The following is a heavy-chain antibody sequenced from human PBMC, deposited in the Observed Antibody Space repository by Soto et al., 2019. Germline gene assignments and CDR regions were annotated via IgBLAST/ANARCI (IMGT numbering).Heavy chain of an antibody. CDR2: IGGYGATT. CDR1: GFIFRNFA. V-gene: IGHV3-23*01. CDR3: VFPSGGKYFFDY. Sequence: EVQLSESGGGLVQPGGSLRLSCAASGFIFRNFAMNWVRQAPGKGLEWVSAIGGYGATTYYADSVKGRFTTSRDNSKNTLYLQMNRLRAEDTAVYYWVFPSGGKYFFDYWGQGALVTVSS. D-gene: IGHD2-15*01. J-gene: IGHJ4*02.